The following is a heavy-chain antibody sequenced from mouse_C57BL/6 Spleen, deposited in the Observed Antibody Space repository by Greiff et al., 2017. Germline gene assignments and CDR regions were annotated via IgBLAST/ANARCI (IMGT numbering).Heavy chain of an antibody. CDR2: ISDGGSYT. D-gene: IGHD3-3*01. CDR3: ARGDTHYFDY. Sequence: DVMLVESGGGLVKPGGSLKLSCAASGFTFSSYAMSWVRQTPEKRLEWVATISDGGSYTYYPDNVKGRFTISRDNAKNNLYLQMSHLKSEDTAMYYCARGDTHYFDYWGQGTTLTVSS. J-gene: IGHJ2*01. CDR1: GFTFSSYA. V-gene: IGHV5-4*03.